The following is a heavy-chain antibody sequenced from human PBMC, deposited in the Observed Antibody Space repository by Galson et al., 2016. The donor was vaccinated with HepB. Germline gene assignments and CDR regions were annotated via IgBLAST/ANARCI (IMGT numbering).Heavy chain of an antibody. Sequence: SLRLSCAASGFTFSSHSMNWVRQAPGKGLEWVSYISSRSSTIYYADSVKGRFTISRDNGKNSLYLQMNSLRAEDTAVYYCARDPTRNYYDSSAYYYFSAGRFDPWGQGTLVTVSS. J-gene: IGHJ5*02. CDR1: GFTFSSHS. CDR3: ARDPTRNYYDSSAYYYFSAGRFDP. V-gene: IGHV3-48*04. CDR2: ISSRSSTI. D-gene: IGHD3-22*01.